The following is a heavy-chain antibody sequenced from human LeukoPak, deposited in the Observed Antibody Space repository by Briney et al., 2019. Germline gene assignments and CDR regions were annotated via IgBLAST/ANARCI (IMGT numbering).Heavy chain of an antibody. J-gene: IGHJ5*02. CDR2: INHSGST. V-gene: IGHV4-34*01. Sequence: SETLSLTCAVYGGSFSGYYWSWIRQPPGKGLEWIGEINHSGSTNYNPSLKSRVTISVDTSKNQFSLKLSSVTAADTAVYYCARCRYCSGGSCYSILSRFDPWGQGTLVTVSS. D-gene: IGHD2-15*01. CDR3: ARCRYCSGGSCYSILSRFDP. CDR1: GGSFSGYY.